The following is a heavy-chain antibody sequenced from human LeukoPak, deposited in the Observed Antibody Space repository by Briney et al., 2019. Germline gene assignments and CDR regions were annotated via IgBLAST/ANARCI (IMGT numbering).Heavy chain of an antibody. V-gene: IGHV4-34*01. J-gene: IGHJ3*02. D-gene: IGHD3-10*01. CDR1: GGSFSGYY. CDR2: INHSGST. CDR3: ARGFTMVRGVAYDAFDI. Sequence: SETLSLTCAVYGGSFSGYYWSWIRQPPGKGLEWIGEINHSGSTNYNPSLKSRVTISVDTSKNQFSLKLSSVTAADTAVYYCARGFTMVRGVAYDAFDIWGQGTMVTVSS.